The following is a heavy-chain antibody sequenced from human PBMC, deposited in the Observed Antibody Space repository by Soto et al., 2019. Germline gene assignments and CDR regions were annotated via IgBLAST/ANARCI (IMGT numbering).Heavy chain of an antibody. Sequence: QVQLVQSGAEVKKPGASVKVSCKASGYTFTSYYMHWVRQAPGQGLEWMGIINTSGGSTSYAQKFQGRVTMTRDTSTSTVYMELSSLRSEDTAVYYCARVGDDSSGYYYEEAFDIWGQGTMVTVSS. CDR3: ARVGDDSSGYYYEEAFDI. CDR2: INTSGGST. V-gene: IGHV1-46*01. J-gene: IGHJ3*02. D-gene: IGHD3-22*01. CDR1: GYTFTSYY.